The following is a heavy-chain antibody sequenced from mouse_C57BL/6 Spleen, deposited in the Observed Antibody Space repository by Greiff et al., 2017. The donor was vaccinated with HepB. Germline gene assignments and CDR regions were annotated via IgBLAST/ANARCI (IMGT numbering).Heavy chain of an antibody. V-gene: IGHV1-64*01. CDR3: ASSLYYGSSYDAMDY. CDR2: IHPNSGST. J-gene: IGHJ4*01. CDR1: GYTFTSYW. Sequence: VQLQQPGAELVKPGASVKLSCKASGYTFTSYWMHWVKQRPGQGLEWIGMIHPNSGSTNYNEKFKSRATLTVDKSSSTAYMQLSSLTSEDSAVYYCASSLYYGSSYDAMDYWGQGTSVTVSS. D-gene: IGHD1-1*01.